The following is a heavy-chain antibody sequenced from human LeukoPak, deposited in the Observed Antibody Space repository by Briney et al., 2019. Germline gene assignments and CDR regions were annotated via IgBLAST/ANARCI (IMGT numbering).Heavy chain of an antibody. J-gene: IGHJ4*02. D-gene: IGHD6-19*01. CDR3: ARDWVIAVAGRTLDY. CDR2: ISSSGSTI. CDR1: GFTFSSYE. V-gene: IGHV3-48*03. Sequence: GGSLRLSCAASGFTFSSYEMNWVRQAPGKGLEWVSYISSSGSTIYYADSVKGRFTISRDNAKNSLYLQMNSLRAEDTAVYYCARDWVIAVAGRTLDYWGQGTLVTVSS.